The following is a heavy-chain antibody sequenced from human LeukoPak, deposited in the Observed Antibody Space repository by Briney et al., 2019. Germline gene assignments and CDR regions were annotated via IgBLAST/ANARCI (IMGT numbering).Heavy chain of an antibody. V-gene: IGHV4-59*01. J-gene: IGHJ4*02. CDR1: GGSISSYY. D-gene: IGHD5-12*01. Sequence: SETLFLTCTVSGGSISSYYGSWIRQPPGKGLEWIGYIYYSGSTNYNPSLKSRVTISVDTSKNQFSLKLSSVTAADTAVYYCARGGGYSGYDLDYWGQGTLVTVSS. CDR3: ARGGGYSGYDLDY. CDR2: IYYSGST.